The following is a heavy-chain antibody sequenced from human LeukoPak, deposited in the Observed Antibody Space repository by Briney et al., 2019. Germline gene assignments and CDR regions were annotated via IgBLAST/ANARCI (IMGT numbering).Heavy chain of an antibody. CDR3: ARVTTVTPLYGMDL. J-gene: IGHJ6*02. D-gene: IGHD4-17*01. CDR1: GFTFNYFW. Sequence: GGSLRLSCAASGFTFNYFWMKWVRQVPGKGLVWVSAIGTSGDTYYSGSVKGRFTVSREDAKKSFYLHMNGLRAGDTAVYYCARVTTVTPLYGMDLWGQGTTVTVSS. V-gene: IGHV3-13*01. CDR2: IGTSGDT.